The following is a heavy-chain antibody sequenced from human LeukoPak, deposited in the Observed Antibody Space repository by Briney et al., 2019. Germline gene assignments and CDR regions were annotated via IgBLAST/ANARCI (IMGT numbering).Heavy chain of an antibody. CDR1: GYAFRNYG. CDR3: ARTSGVSVVGSPYYFDS. V-gene: IGHV1-18*01. J-gene: IGHJ4*03. CDR2: ISPYSGNT. Sequence: ASVKVSCKASGYAFRNYGISWVRQAPGQGPESMGGISPYSGNTDYAQRLQGRVILTTETSTTTSIMELRSLRSDDTAVYYCARTSGVSVVGSPYYFDSWGHGTLVTVSS. D-gene: IGHD3-22*01.